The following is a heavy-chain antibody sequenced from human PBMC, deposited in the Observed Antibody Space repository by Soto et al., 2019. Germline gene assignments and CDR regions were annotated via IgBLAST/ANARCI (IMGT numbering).Heavy chain of an antibody. Sequence: GSLRLSCAASGFTFSMYWMHWVRQVPGKGPEWVSRINDDGISTNYADSVKGRFTISRDNAKNTLYLQMNALRVEDTAVYYRTRGPRSTSTGTGAFWGQGTLVTVSS. D-gene: IGHD1-1*01. CDR3: TRGPRSTSTGTGAF. CDR1: GFTFSMYW. CDR2: INDDGIST. J-gene: IGHJ4*02. V-gene: IGHV3-74*01.